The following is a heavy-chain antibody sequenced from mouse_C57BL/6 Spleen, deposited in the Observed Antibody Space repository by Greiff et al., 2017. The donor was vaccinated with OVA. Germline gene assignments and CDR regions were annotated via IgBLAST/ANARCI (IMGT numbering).Heavy chain of an antibody. Sequence: RQRSGPGLVKPSQSLSLTCSVTPPSTTIVNYWNWIRQFPGNKLEWMGYISYDGSNNYNPSLKNRISITRDTSKNQFFLKLNSVTTEDTATYYCAMLITTVVAEDFAYWGQGTLVTVSA. D-gene: IGHD1-1*01. CDR2: ISYDGSN. CDR3: AMLITTVVAEDFAY. V-gene: IGHV3-6*01. CDR1: PPSTTIVNY. J-gene: IGHJ3*01.